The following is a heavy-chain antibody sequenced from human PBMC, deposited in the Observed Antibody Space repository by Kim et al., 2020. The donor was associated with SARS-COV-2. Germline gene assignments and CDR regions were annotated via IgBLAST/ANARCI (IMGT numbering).Heavy chain of an antibody. V-gene: IGHV3-9*01. CDR1: GFTFDDYA. Sequence: GGSLRLSCAASGFTFDDYAMHWVRQAPGKGLEWVSGISWNSGSIGYADSVKGRFTISRDNAKNSLYLQMNSLRAEDTALYYCAKLYSGSYFAFDIWGQGTMVTVSS. J-gene: IGHJ3*02. D-gene: IGHD1-26*01. CDR2: ISWNSGSI. CDR3: AKLYSGSYFAFDI.